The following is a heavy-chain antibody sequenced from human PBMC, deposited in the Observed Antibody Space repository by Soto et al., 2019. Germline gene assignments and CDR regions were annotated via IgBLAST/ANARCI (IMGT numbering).Heavy chain of an antibody. CDR3: ARDSGTTNYYDYGMDV. CDR2: ISSSGSTI. J-gene: IGHJ6*02. V-gene: IGHV3-11*01. D-gene: IGHD1-7*01. CDR1: GFTFSDYY. Sequence: GGSLRLSCAASGFTFSDYYMSWIRQAPGHGLEWVSYISSSGSTIYYADSVKGRFTISRDNAKNSLYLQMNSLRAEDTAVYYCARDSGTTNYYDYGMDVWGQGTTVTVSS.